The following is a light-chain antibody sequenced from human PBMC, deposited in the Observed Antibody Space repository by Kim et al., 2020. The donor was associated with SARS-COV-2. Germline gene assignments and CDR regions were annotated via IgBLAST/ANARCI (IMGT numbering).Light chain of an antibody. CDR1: GSNIGSIT. V-gene: IGLV1-44*01. J-gene: IGLJ7*01. Sequence: GQRVTISGAGSGSNIGSITVNWYQQLPGTAPKLLIYSNNQRPSGVPDRFSGSKSGTSASLAITGLQAEDEADYSCQSYDSSLSHAVFGGGTQLTVL. CDR2: SNN. CDR3: QSYDSSLSHAV.